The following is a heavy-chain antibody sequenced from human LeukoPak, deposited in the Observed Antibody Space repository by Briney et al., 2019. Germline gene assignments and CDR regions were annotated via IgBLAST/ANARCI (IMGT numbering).Heavy chain of an antibody. V-gene: IGHV4-59*01. CDR3: ARDPGSCSGGSCSFYWYFDL. Sequence: LETLSLTCSVSGVSISSSYWSWIRQPLGKGLEWIGYISYRGTTKYNPSLKSRVTISVDTSKNQVSLNLSSVTAADTAVYYCARDPGSCSGGSCSFYWYFDLWGRGTLVTVSS. D-gene: IGHD2-15*01. CDR1: GVSISSSY. J-gene: IGHJ2*01. CDR2: ISYRGTT.